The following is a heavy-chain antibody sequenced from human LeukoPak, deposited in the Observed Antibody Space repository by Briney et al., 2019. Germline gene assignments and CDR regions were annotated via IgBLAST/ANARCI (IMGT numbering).Heavy chain of an antibody. CDR3: ARVYDSSGYHIPRAFDI. CDR2: ISAYNGNT. D-gene: IGHD3-22*01. Sequence: GASVKVSCKASGYTFTSYGISWVRQAPGQGLEWMGWISAYNGNTNYAQKLQGRVTMTTDTSTSTAYMELRSLRSDDTAVYYCARVYDSSGYHIPRAFDIWGQGTVVTVSS. V-gene: IGHV1-18*01. CDR1: GYTFTSYG. J-gene: IGHJ3*02.